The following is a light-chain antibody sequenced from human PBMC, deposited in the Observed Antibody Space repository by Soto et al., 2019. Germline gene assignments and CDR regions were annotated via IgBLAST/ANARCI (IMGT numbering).Light chain of an antibody. V-gene: IGKV4-1*01. CDR1: QRVLYSSNNKNY. CDR2: WAS. J-gene: IGKJ4*01. CDR3: QQYYNTPLT. Sequence: DIVMTQSPDSLAVSLGERATINCKSSQRVLYSSNNKNYLAWYQQKPGQPPKLLIYWASTRESGVPDRSSGSGSGTDFTLTISSLQAEDVAVYYCQQYYNTPLTFGGGTKVDIK.